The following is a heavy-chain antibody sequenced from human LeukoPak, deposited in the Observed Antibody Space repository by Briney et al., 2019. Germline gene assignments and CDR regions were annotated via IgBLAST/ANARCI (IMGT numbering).Heavy chain of an antibody. Sequence: GGSLRLSCAASGFTFSAYEMNWVRQAPGKGLEWVSYICSSGSTVYYPDPVKGRFTISRNNAKNSLYMQMESLRDEDTAIYYCARDFYQVVTSYSAFDIWGQGTMVTVSS. V-gene: IGHV3-48*03. CDR2: ICSSGSTV. CDR3: ARDFYQVVTSYSAFDI. CDR1: GFTFSAYE. D-gene: IGHD4-23*01. J-gene: IGHJ3*02.